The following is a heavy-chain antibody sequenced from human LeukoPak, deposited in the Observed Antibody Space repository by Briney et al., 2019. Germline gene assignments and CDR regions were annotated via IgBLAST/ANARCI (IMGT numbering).Heavy chain of an antibody. D-gene: IGHD3-10*01. CDR1: GGSISSGSYY. V-gene: IGHV4-61*02. CDR3: AREGLNMVRGVIPKEAWGWFDP. CDR2: IYSSGST. J-gene: IGHJ5*02. Sequence: PSETLSLTCTVSGGSISSGSYYWNWIRQPAGKGLEWIGRIYSSGSTNYNPSLKSRVTISVDTSKNQFSLKLSSVTAADTAVYYCAREGLNMVRGVIPKEAWGWFDPWGQGTLVTVSS.